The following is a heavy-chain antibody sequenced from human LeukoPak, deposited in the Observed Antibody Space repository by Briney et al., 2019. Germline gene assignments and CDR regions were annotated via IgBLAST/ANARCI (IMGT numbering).Heavy chain of an antibody. D-gene: IGHD3-22*01. Sequence: SGGSLRLSCAASGFTFSSYWMSWVRQAPGKGLEWVANIKQDGSEKYYVDSVKGRFTISRDDAKNSLYLQMNTLRAEDTAVYYCARDLLYYYDSSGSDYFDYWGQGTLVTVSS. CDR3: ARDLLYYYDSSGSDYFDY. V-gene: IGHV3-7*01. CDR2: IKQDGSEK. CDR1: GFTFSSYW. J-gene: IGHJ4*02.